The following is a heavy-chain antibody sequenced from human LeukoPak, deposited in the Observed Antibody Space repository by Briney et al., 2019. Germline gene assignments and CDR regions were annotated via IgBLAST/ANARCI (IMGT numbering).Heavy chain of an antibody. V-gene: IGHV4-39*01. J-gene: IGHJ5*02. Sequence: SETLSLTCTVSGGSISSSSYYWGWIRQPPGKGLEWIGSIYYSGSTYYNPSLKSRVTISVDTSKNQFSLKLSSVTAADTAVYYCASQTVLLWFGTRSSQFDPWGQGTLVTVSS. D-gene: IGHD3-10*01. CDR2: IYYSGST. CDR3: ASQTVLLWFGTRSSQFDP. CDR1: GGSISSSSYY.